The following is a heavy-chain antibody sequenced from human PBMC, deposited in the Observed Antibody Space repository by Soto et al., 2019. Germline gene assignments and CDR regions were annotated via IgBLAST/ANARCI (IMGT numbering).Heavy chain of an antibody. V-gene: IGHV3-15*01. J-gene: IGHJ4*02. CDR1: GFTFSSAW. CDR2: IKSRSAGGTT. D-gene: IGHD4-17*01. CDR3: TRGAPSGDYYDY. Sequence: GGSLRLSCAGSGFTFSSAWMSWVRQAPGKGLELVGRIKSRSAGGTTEYAAPVKGRSAISRDDSKNTLYLQMNSLNTEDTAVYYCTRGAPSGDYYDYWGQGTLVTVSS.